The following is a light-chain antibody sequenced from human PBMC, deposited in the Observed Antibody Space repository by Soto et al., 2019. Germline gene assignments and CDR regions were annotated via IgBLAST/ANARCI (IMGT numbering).Light chain of an antibody. Sequence: SYELTQPPSVSVAPGETARITCGGNNIRGKSVHWYQQKAGQAPVLVIYYDSDRPSGIPERFSGSNSGNTATLTISRVEAGDEADFYCQVWDVRSDHVIFGGGTKLTVL. CDR1: NIRGKS. J-gene: IGLJ2*01. CDR2: YDS. CDR3: QVWDVRSDHVI. V-gene: IGLV3-21*04.